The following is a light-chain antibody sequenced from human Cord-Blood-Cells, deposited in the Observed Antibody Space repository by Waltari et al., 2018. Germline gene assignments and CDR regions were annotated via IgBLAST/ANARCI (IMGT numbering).Light chain of an antibody. CDR1: QSVSSN. CDR3: QQYNNWPPIT. Sequence: EIVMTPAPASLSLSPGDRATPSCRASQSVSSNLVCSQHKPGQAPRLLIYGASTRATGIPARFSGSGSGTEFTLTNSSLQSEEFAVYYCQQYNNWPPITFGQGTRLEIK. V-gene: IGKV3-15*01. J-gene: IGKJ5*01. CDR2: GAS.